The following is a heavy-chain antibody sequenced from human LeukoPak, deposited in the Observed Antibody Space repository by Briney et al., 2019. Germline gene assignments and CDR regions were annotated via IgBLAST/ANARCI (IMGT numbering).Heavy chain of an antibody. D-gene: IGHD6-13*01. J-gene: IGHJ5*02. V-gene: IGHV4-4*07. Sequence: SETLSLTCTVSGGSISSYYWSWIRQPAGKGLEWIGRIYTSGSTNYNPSLKSRVTMSVDTAKNQFSLNLSSVTAADTAVYYCTREDGSSIWYHWGQGTLVTVSS. CDR2: IYTSGST. CDR3: TREDGSSIWYH. CDR1: GGSISSYY.